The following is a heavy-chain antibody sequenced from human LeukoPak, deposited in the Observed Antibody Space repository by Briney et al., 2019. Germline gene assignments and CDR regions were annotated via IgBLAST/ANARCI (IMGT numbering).Heavy chain of an antibody. Sequence: GASVKVSCKASGYTFTSHDINWVRQATGQGLEWMGWMNPNSGNTGYAQKFQGRVTMTRNTSISTAYMELSSLRSEDTALYYCARGGGGDMNGYDPFDYWGQGTLVTVSS. J-gene: IGHJ4*02. V-gene: IGHV1-8*01. D-gene: IGHD5-12*01. CDR3: ARGGGGDMNGYDPFDY. CDR2: MNPNSGNT. CDR1: GYTFTSHD.